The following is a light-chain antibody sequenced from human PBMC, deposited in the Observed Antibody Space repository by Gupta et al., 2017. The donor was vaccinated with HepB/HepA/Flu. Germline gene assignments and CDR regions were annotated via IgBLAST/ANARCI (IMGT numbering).Light chain of an antibody. V-gene: IGLV1-44*01. Sequence: QSVMTQPPSASGTPGQRVRIPCAGNSSNIATKAVSWYQQFPGTAPTLLISDSDQRPSGVPDRFSGSKSGTSAALAISGLQSEDEAYYFCAVWFDSLNGSVFGGGTKLTVL. CDR3: AVWFDSLNGSV. CDR2: DSD. CDR1: SSNIATKA. J-gene: IGLJ2*01.